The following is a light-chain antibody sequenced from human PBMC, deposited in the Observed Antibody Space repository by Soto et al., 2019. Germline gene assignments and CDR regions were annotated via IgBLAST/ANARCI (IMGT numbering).Light chain of an antibody. V-gene: IGKV3-15*01. CDR3: QQYNYWPWT. J-gene: IGKJ1*01. CDR1: QSVSSN. Sequence: EIVMTQSPATLSVSPGERATLSCRASQSVSSNLAWYQQKPGQAPRLLIYGASTRATGIPARVSGSGSETEFTRTISSLQSEDFAVYYCQQYNYWPWTFGQGTKVEIK. CDR2: GAS.